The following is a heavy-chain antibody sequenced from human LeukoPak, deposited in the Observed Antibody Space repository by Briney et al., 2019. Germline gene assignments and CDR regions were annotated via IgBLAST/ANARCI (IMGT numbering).Heavy chain of an antibody. J-gene: IGHJ3*02. CDR1: GGTFSSYA. D-gene: IGHD4-23*01. CDR2: IIPIFGTA. Sequence: SVKVSCKASGGTFSSYAISWVRQAPGQGLEWMGGIIPIFGTANYAQKFQGRVTITADKSTSTAYMELSSLRSEDTAVYYCARTSIAAGGIDAFDIWGQGTMVTVSS. CDR3: ARTSIAAGGIDAFDI. V-gene: IGHV1-69*06.